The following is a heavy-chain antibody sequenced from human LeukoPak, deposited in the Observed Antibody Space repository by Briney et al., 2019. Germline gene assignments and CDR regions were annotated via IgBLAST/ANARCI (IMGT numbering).Heavy chain of an antibody. Sequence: PSETLSLTCTVSGGSISSYYWSWIRQPPGQGLEWIGYVYYSGTTNYNPSLKSRVTISVDTSKNQFSLKLSSVTAADTSVYYCAREGWGYYFDFWGQGTLVTVSS. V-gene: IGHV4-59*01. CDR2: VYYSGTT. D-gene: IGHD7-27*01. CDR1: GGSISSYY. J-gene: IGHJ4*02. CDR3: AREGWGYYFDF.